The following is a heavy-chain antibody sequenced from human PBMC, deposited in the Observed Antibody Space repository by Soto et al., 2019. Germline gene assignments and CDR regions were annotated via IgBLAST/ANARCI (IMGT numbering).Heavy chain of an antibody. D-gene: IGHD3-10*01. J-gene: IGHJ4*02. CDR1: GGSISSYY. CDR2: IYYSGST. Sequence: QVQLQESGPGLVKPSETLSLTCTVSGGSISSYYWSWIRQPPGKGLEWIGYIYYSGSTNYNPSLKSRVTISVDTSKNQFSLKLSSVTAADTAVYYCGTYRGDFDYWGQGTLVTVSS. CDR3: GTYRGDFDY. V-gene: IGHV4-59*08.